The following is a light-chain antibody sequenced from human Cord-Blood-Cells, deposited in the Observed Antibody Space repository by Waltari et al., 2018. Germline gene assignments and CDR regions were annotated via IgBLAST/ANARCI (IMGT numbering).Light chain of an antibody. Sequence: SSELTQDPAVSVALGQPVRITSQGDSLRSSYASWYQQKPGQAPILVLYGKNNRPSGIPDRFSGASSGNTASLTITGAQAEDEADYYCNSRDSSGNHLVVFGGGTKLTVL. CDR1: SLRSSY. CDR2: GKN. V-gene: IGLV3-19*01. J-gene: IGLJ2*01. CDR3: NSRDSSGNHLVV.